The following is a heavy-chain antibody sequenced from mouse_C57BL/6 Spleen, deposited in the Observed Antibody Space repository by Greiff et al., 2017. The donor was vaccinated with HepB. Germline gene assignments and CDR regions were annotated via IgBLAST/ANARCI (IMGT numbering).Heavy chain of an antibody. CDR3: ARSGGYADY. V-gene: IGHV1-69*01. D-gene: IGHD3-2*02. CDR1: GYTFTSYW. Sequence: QVQLQQPGAELVMPGASVKLSCKASGYTFTSYWMHWVKQRPGQGLEWIGEIDPSDSYTNYNQKFKGKSTLTVDKSSSTAYMQLSSLTSEDTAVYYCARSGGYADYWGQGTTLTVSS. J-gene: IGHJ2*01. CDR2: IDPSDSYT.